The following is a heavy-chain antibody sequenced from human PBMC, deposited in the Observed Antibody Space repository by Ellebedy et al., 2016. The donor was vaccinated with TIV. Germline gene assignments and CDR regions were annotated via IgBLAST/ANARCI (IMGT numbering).Heavy chain of an antibody. D-gene: IGHD5-12*01. CDR3: AKDRYSGFDYQWNYYFGMDV. J-gene: IGHJ6*02. CDR1: GFTFSSYS. V-gene: IGHV3-21*01. Sequence: GESLKISCAASGFTFSSYSMNWVRQAPGQGLEWVSSITTGGYRYYADSVEGRFTISRDNAKNSLYLQMNSLGAEDTAVYFCAKDRYSGFDYQWNYYFGMDVWGQGTTVTVAS. CDR2: ITTGGYR.